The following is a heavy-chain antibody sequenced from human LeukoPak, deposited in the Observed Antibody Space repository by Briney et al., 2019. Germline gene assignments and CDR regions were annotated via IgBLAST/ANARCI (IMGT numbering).Heavy chain of an antibody. V-gene: IGHV3-48*03. J-gene: IGHJ6*04. CDR2: ISSSGSTI. CDR3: AELGITMIGGV. D-gene: IGHD3-10*02. Sequence: GGSLRLSCAASGFTFSSYAMSWVRQAPGKGLEWVSYISSSGSTIYYADSVKGRFTISRDNAKNSLYLQMNSLRAEDTAVYYCAELGITMIGGVWCKGTTVTNSS. CDR1: GFTFSSYA.